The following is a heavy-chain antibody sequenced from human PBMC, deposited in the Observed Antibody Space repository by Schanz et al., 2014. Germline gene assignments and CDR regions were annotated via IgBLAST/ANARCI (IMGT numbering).Heavy chain of an antibody. CDR2: ISRSSGRI. V-gene: IGHV3-21*06. CDR1: GFTFSRYS. J-gene: IGHJ4*02. CDR3: ARVRYDILTDYYTEYYFDS. Sequence: EVQLVESGGGLVQPGGSLRLSCAASGFTFSRYSMNWVRQAPGRGLEWVSSISRSSGRIYYSDSVKGRFTISRDNAKNLVYLQMNSLRAEDTAVYYCARVRYDILTDYYTEYYFDSWGQGTLVAVSS. D-gene: IGHD3-9*01.